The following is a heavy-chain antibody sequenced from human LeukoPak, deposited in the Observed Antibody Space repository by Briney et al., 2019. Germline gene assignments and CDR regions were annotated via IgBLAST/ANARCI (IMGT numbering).Heavy chain of an antibody. D-gene: IGHD3-10*01. CDR3: ARGPYLGPGSSNGFDP. CDR2: IYTSGST. CDR1: GGSISTYY. Sequence: KPSETLSLTCTVSGGSISTYYWSWIRQPAGKGLEWIGRIYTSGSTNYNPSLKSRVTMSVDTSKNQFSLKLSSVTAADTAVYYCARGPYLGPGSSNGFDPWGQGTLVTVSS. J-gene: IGHJ5*02. V-gene: IGHV4-4*07.